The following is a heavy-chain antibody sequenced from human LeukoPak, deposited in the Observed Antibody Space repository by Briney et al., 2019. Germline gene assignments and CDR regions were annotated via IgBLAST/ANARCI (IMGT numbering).Heavy chain of an antibody. CDR2: IYYSGST. V-gene: IGHV4-59*01. CDR3: ARDEVTGNYFDY. CDR1: GGSISSYY. Sequence: SETLSLTCTVSGGSISSYYWSWIRQPPGKGLEWIGYIYYSGSTNYNPSLKSRVTISVDTSKNQFSLKLSSVTAADTAVYYCARDEVTGNYFDYRGQGTLVTVSS. J-gene: IGHJ4*02.